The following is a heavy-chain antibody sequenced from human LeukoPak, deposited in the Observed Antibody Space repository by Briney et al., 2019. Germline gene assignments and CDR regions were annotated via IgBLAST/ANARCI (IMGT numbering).Heavy chain of an antibody. Sequence: GASVKVSCKASGYTFTSYGISWVRQAPGQGLEWMGWISAYNGNTNYAQKLQGRVTMTTDTSTSTAYMELRSLRSDDTAVYYCARDWGSGSYYPYWYFDLWGRGTLVTVSS. CDR3: ARDWGSGSYYPYWYFDL. CDR2: ISAYNGNT. CDR1: GYTFTSYG. J-gene: IGHJ2*01. V-gene: IGHV1-18*01. D-gene: IGHD1-26*01.